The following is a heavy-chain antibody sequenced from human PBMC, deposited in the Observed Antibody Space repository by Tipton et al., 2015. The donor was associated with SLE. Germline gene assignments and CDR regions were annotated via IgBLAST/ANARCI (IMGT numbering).Heavy chain of an antibody. CDR1: GYSISSGYY. Sequence: LRLSCAVSGYSISSGYYWSWIRQPPGKGLEWIGEINHSGSTNYNPSLKSRVTMSVDTSKNQFSLKLSSVTAADTAVYYCARVLDSAILDYWGQGTLVTVSS. D-gene: IGHD3/OR15-3a*01. J-gene: IGHJ4*02. V-gene: IGHV4-38-2*01. CDR3: ARVLDSAILDY. CDR2: INHSGST.